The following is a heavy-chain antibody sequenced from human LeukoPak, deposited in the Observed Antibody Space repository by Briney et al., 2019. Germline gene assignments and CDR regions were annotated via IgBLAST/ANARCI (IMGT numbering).Heavy chain of an antibody. V-gene: IGHV3-64D*06. CDR3: VKDRWVDH. D-gene: IGHD6-13*01. J-gene: IGHJ4*02. CDR2: ISSEGKTT. CDR1: GFIFSPYA. Sequence: GGSLRLSCSASGFIFSPYAMHWVRQAPGKGLEYVSSISSEGKTTYYADSVKGRFTISRDNSKNTLYLQMSSLRPEDTAVYYCVKDRWVDHWGQGTLVSVSS.